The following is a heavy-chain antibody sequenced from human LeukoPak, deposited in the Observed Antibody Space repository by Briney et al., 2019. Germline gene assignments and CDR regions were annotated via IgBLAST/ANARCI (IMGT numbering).Heavy chain of an antibody. J-gene: IGHJ5*02. CDR1: GFTFSSYS. D-gene: IGHD3-10*01. CDR3: ARDPRGITMVRGVPNWFDP. V-gene: IGHV3-21*01. Sequence: PGGSLRLSCAASGFTFSSYSMNWVRQAPGKGLEWVSSISSSSSYIYYADSVKGRFTISRDNAKNSLYLQMDSLRAEDTAVYYCARDPRGITMVRGVPNWFDPWGQGTLVTVSS. CDR2: ISSSSSYI.